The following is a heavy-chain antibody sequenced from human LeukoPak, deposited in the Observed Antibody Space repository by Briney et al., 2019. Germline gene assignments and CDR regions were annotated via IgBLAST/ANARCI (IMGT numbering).Heavy chain of an antibody. CDR2: IIPILGIA. Sequence: ASVKVSCKASGGTFSSYAISWVRQAPGQGLEWMGRIIPILGIANYAQKFQGRVTITADKSTSTAYMELSSLRSEDTAVYYCAIAMLDTISEVGGWFDPWGQGTLVTVSS. V-gene: IGHV1-69*04. J-gene: IGHJ5*02. D-gene: IGHD5-12*01. CDR3: AIAMLDTISEVGGWFDP. CDR1: GGTFSSYA.